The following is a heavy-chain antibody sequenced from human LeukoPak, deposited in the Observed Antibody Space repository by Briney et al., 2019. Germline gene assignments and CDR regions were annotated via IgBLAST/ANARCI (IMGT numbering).Heavy chain of an antibody. CDR2: IYYSGST. V-gene: IGHV4-59*01. CDR3: ARGHSSSWFFPYGMDV. D-gene: IGHD6-13*01. Sequence: NPSETLSLTCTVSGGSISSYYWSWIRQPPGKGLEWIGYIYYSGSTNYNPSLKSRVTISVDTSKNQFSLKLSSVTAADTAEYYCARGHSSSWFFPYGMDVWGQGTTVTVSS. CDR1: GGSISSYY. J-gene: IGHJ6*02.